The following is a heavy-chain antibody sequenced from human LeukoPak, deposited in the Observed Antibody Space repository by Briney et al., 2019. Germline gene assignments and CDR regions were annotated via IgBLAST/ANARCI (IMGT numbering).Heavy chain of an antibody. D-gene: IGHD1-1*01. V-gene: IGHV4-59*01. CDR2: IYYSGST. Sequence: SSETPSLTCTVSGGSISSYYWSWIRQPPGKGLEWIGYIYYSGSTNYNPSLKSRVTISVDTSKNQFSLKLSSVTAADTAVYYCARATDDAFDIWGQGTMVTVSS. J-gene: IGHJ3*02. CDR3: ARATDDAFDI. CDR1: GGSISSYY.